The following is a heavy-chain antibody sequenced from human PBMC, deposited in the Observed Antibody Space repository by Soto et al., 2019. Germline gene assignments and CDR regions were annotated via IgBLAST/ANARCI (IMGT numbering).Heavy chain of an antibody. Sequence: QVQLVESGGGLVKPGGSLRLSCAASGFSFSGYYMSWIRQAPGRGLEWLSYISGGGRAKKYADSVKGRFTISRDNDKNTLYLQINRLRAEDTAVDYCPRDVGPGSTDYWGQGTLVTVSS. CDR2: ISGGGRAK. CDR3: PRDVGPGSTDY. CDR1: GFSFSGYY. J-gene: IGHJ4*02. V-gene: IGHV3-11*01.